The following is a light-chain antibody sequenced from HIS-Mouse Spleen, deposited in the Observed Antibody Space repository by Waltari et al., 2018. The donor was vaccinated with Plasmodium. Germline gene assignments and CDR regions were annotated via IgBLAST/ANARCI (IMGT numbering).Light chain of an antibody. V-gene: IGLV2-8*01. CDR1: SSHVGGYNY. Sequence: QSALTQPPSASGSPGQSVTIYCTDTSSHVGGYNYVSWYQQHPGKAPKLMIYEVSKRPSGVPDRFSGSKSGNTASLTVSGLQAEDEADYYCSSYAGSNNLVFGGGTKLTVL. J-gene: IGLJ2*01. CDR3: SSYAGSNNLV. CDR2: EVS.